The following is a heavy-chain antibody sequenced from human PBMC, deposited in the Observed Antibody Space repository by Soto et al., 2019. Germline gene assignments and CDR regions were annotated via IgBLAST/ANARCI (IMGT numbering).Heavy chain of an antibody. CDR2: ISYDGSNK. CDR1: GFTFSSYG. V-gene: IGHV3-30*18. J-gene: IGHJ4*02. Sequence: PGGSLRLSCAASGFTFSSYGMHWVRQAPGKGLEWVAVISYDGSNKYYADSVKGRFTISRDNSKNTLYLQMNSLRAEDTAVYYCAKDLDGNWGQGTLVTVSS. CDR3: AKDLDGN.